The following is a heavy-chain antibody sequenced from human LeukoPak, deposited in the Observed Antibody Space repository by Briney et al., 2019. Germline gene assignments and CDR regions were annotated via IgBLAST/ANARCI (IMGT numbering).Heavy chain of an antibody. J-gene: IGHJ6*03. D-gene: IGHD3-16*01. Sequence: GGTLRLSCAASGFTFSSYGMSWVRQAPGKRLEWVSTISGRRDSTSYADSVKGRFTISRDNSKNTLYLQMNSLRVEDTAVYYCAKAPRFGDHATEYYYYYMHVWGKGTTVTVSS. CDR1: GFTFSSYG. CDR3: AKAPRFGDHATEYYYYYMHV. V-gene: IGHV3-23*01. CDR2: ISGRRDST.